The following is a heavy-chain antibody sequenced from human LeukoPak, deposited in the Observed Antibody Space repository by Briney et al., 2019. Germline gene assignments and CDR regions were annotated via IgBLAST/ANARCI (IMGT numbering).Heavy chain of an antibody. CDR1: GGSFSGYY. Sequence: PSETLSLTCAVYGGSFSGYYWSWIRQPPGKGLEWIGEINHSGSTNYNPSLKSRVTISVDTSKNQFSLKLSSVTAADTAVYCCAREVTTNHYYFDYWGQGTLVTVSS. CDR2: INHSGST. D-gene: IGHD4-17*01. J-gene: IGHJ4*02. CDR3: AREVTTNHYYFDY. V-gene: IGHV4-34*01.